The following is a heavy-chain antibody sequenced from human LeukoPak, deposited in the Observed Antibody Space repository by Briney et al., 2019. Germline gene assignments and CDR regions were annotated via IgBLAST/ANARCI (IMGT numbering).Heavy chain of an antibody. V-gene: IGHV3-20*04. CDR3: ARDLRPIAVAGMGAFDI. CDR2: INLNGGST. CDR1: GFTFDDYG. D-gene: IGHD6-19*01. J-gene: IGHJ3*02. Sequence: PGGSLRLSCAASGFTFDDYGMSWVRQAPGKGLEWVSGINLNGGSTGYADSVKGRFTISRDNAKNSLYLQMNSLRAEDTALYYCARDLRPIAVAGMGAFDIWGQGTMVTVSS.